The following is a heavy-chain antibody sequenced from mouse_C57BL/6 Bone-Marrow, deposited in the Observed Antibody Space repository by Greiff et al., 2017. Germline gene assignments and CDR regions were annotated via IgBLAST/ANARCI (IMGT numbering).Heavy chain of an antibody. CDR2: INYDGSST. Sequence: EVMLVESEGGLVQPGSSMKLSCTASGFTFSDYYMAWVRQVPEKGLEWVANINYDGSSTYYLDSLKSRFIISRDNAKNILYLQMSSLKSEDTATYYCARLGYYGLYAMDYWGQGTSVTVSS. D-gene: IGHD2-3*01. CDR3: ARLGYYGLYAMDY. V-gene: IGHV5-16*01. CDR1: GFTFSDYY. J-gene: IGHJ4*01.